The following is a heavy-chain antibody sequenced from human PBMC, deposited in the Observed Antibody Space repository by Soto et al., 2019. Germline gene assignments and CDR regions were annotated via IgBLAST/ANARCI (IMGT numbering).Heavy chain of an antibody. V-gene: IGHV1-18*01. CDR2: ISAYNGNT. Sequence: QVQLVQSGAEVKKPGASVKVSCKASGYMFVTYGINWVRQAPGQGLEWMGWISAYNGNTKYAQNLQGRVTMTTDASTSTAYMEMRSLRSDDTAVYDGARALDGSGSYYTDYWGPGTLGTVSS. J-gene: IGHJ4*02. D-gene: IGHD3-10*01. CDR1: GYMFVTYG. CDR3: ARALDGSGSYYTDY.